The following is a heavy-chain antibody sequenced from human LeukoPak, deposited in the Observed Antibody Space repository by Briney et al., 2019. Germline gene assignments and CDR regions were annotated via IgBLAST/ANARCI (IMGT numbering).Heavy chain of an antibody. CDR2: ISGSGGST. V-gene: IGHV3-23*01. CDR1: GFTFSSYA. J-gene: IGHJ4*02. D-gene: IGHD4-23*01. Sequence: GGSLRLSCAASGFTFSSYAMNWVRQAPGKGLEWVSAISGSGGSTYYADSVKGRFTISRDNSKNTLHLQMNSLRAEDTAVYYCAKDPRRWSFDYWGQGTLVTVSS. CDR3: AKDPRRWSFDY.